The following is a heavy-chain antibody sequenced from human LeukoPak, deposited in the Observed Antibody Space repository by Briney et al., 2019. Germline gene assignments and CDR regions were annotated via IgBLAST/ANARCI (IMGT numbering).Heavy chain of an antibody. CDR3: ARASMVRGVTPNWFDP. D-gene: IGHD3-10*01. J-gene: IGHJ5*02. Sequence: ASVKVSCKASGYTFTSYGISWVRQAPGQGLEWMGWISAYNGNTSYAQKLQGRVTMTTDTSTSTAYMELRSLRSDDTAVYYCARASMVRGVTPNWFDPWGQGTLVTVSS. CDR2: ISAYNGNT. V-gene: IGHV1-18*01. CDR1: GYTFTSYG.